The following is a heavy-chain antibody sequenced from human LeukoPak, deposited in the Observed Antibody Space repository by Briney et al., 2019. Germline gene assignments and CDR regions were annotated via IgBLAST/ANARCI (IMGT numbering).Heavy chain of an antibody. V-gene: IGHV4-30-4*01. CDR1: GGSISSGDYY. Sequence: SETLSLTCTVSGGSISSGDYYWSWIRQPPGKGLEWIAYMYYSGSTYYNPSLKSRVTMSADTSKNQLALKLSSVTAADTAVYYCARPYYYDSRIDPWGQGILVTVSS. CDR3: ARPYYYDSRIDP. D-gene: IGHD3-22*01. CDR2: MYYSGST. J-gene: IGHJ5*02.